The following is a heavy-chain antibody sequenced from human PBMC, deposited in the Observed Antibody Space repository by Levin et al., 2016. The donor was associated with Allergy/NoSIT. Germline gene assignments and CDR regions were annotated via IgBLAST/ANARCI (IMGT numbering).Heavy chain of an antibody. CDR1: GVYISNYH. D-gene: IGHD1-7*01. CDR2: IYYNGST. CDR3: ARNWNYGSNYYFGMDV. Sequence: SETLSLTCTVSGVYISNYHWSWIRQPPGKGLEWIGCIYYNGSTNYNSSLKSRVTMLVDTSKNQFSLRLRSVTAADTAVYYCARNWNYGSNYYFGMDVWGQGTTVTVSS. V-gene: IGHV4-59*01. J-gene: IGHJ6*02.